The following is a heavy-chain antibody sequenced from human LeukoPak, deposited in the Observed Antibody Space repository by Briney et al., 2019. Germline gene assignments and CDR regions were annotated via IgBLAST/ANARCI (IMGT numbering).Heavy chain of an antibody. CDR2: IIPIFGTA. J-gene: IGHJ4*02. CDR3: ARGSATYYYDSSGY. V-gene: IGHV1-69*01. D-gene: IGHD3-22*01. CDR1: GGAFSSYA. Sequence: GSSVKVSCKASGGAFSSYAISWVQQAPGQGLEWMGGIIPIFGTANCAQKFQGRVTITADESTSTAYMELSSLRSEDTAVYYCARGSATYYYDSSGYWGQGTLVTVSS.